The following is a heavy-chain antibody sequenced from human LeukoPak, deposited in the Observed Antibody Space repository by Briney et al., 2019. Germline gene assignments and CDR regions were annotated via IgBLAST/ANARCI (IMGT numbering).Heavy chain of an antibody. Sequence: KPSETLSLTXAVSGYSISSGYYWGWIRQPPGKGLEWIGSIYHSRSTYYNPSLKSRVTISVDTSKNQFSLKLSSVTAADTAVYYCASQYYDFWSGYFPPFDYWGQGTLVTVSS. D-gene: IGHD3-3*01. CDR2: IYHSRST. CDR1: GYSISSGYY. CDR3: ASQYYDFWSGYFPPFDY. V-gene: IGHV4-38-2*01. J-gene: IGHJ4*02.